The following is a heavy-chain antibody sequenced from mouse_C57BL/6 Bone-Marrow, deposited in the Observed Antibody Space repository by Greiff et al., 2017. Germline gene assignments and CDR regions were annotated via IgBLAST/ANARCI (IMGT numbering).Heavy chain of an antibody. CDR1: GYTFTSYT. Sequence: VQLQQSGAELARPGASVTMSCKASGYTFTSYTMHWVKQRPGQGLEWIGYINPSSGYTKYNQKFKDKATLTADKSSSTAYMQLSSLTSEDSAVYYCARTGDYGSSCEFDYWGKGTTLTVSS. CDR3: ARTGDYGSSCEFDY. D-gene: IGHD1-1*01. J-gene: IGHJ2*01. CDR2: INPSSGYT. V-gene: IGHV1-4*01.